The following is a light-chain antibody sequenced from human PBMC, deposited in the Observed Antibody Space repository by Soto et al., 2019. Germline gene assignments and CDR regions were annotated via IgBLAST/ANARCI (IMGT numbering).Light chain of an antibody. CDR3: PESDNPPRP. V-gene: IGKV1-27*01. CDR2: AAS. CDR1: PSIRRY. J-gene: IGKJ1*01. Sequence: QMHHSRASLYAEVGDRVTITRRASPSIRRYLAWYQQKPGKVPKFLIYAASTLQSGVPSRFSGSGSGTEFTLTISSLQPEDVAPYSCPESDNPPRPFCQGTNV.